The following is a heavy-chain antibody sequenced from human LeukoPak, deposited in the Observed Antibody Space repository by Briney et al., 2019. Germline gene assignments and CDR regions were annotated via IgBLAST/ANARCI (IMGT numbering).Heavy chain of an antibody. V-gene: IGHV3-30-3*01. D-gene: IGHD1-26*01. CDR2: ISYDGSNK. CDR3: AKGSGSYWGVYFDY. CDR1: GFTFSSYA. J-gene: IGHJ4*02. Sequence: GGSLRLSCAASGFTFSSYAMHWVRQAPGKGLEWVAVISYDGSNKYYADSVKGRFTISRDNSKNTLYLQMNSLRAEDTAVYYCAKGSGSYWGVYFDYWGQGTLVTVSS.